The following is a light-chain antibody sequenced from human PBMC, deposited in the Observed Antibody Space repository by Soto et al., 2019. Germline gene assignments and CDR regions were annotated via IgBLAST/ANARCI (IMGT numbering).Light chain of an antibody. J-gene: IGKJ1*01. V-gene: IGKV1-5*03. Sequence: DIQMTQSPSTLSASVGDRVTITCRASQTISTLLAWYQQRPGKAPNLLIYKASSLESGVPSRFSGSGSGTEFTLTISSLQPDDFATHFCQQYSTYPWPFGQGTKVEVK. CDR2: KAS. CDR3: QQYSTYPWP. CDR1: QTISTL.